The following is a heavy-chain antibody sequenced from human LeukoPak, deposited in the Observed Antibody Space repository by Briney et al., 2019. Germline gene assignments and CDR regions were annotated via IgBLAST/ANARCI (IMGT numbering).Heavy chain of an antibody. CDR2: IKQDGSEK. Sequence: GGSLGLSCAASGFTFSSYWMSWVRQAPGKGLEWVANIKQDGSEKYYVDSVKGRFTISRDNSKNTLYLQMNSLRAEDTAVYCCAKVRVKVVDAFDIWGQGTMVTVSS. CDR1: GFTFSSYW. CDR3: AKVRVKVVDAFDI. V-gene: IGHV3-7*05. J-gene: IGHJ3*02.